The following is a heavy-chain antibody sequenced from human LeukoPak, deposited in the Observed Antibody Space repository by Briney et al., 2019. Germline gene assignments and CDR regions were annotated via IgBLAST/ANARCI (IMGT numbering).Heavy chain of an antibody. CDR2: IDYSGST. D-gene: IGHD3-9*01. Sequence: SETLSLTCTVSGGSISSYYWSWIPQPPGTVLEWIGYIDYSGSTNYNPSLKSRVTISVDTSKNQFSLKLSSVTAADTAVYFFVCLRKTAYDISGYYGMDVWGQGTTVTVSS. V-gene: IGHV4-59*01. CDR1: GGSISSYY. J-gene: IGHJ6*02. CDR3: VCLRKTAYDISGYYGMDV.